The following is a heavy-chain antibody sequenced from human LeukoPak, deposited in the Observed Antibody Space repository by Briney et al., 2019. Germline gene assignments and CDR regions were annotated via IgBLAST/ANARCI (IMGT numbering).Heavy chain of an antibody. J-gene: IGHJ4*02. CDR2: INHSGST. V-gene: IGHV4-34*01. CDR3: ARGNVTMVRGADPTPFDY. CDR1: GGSFSGYY. D-gene: IGHD3-10*01. Sequence: SETLSLTCAVYGGSFSGYYWSWIRQPPGKGLEWIGEINHSGSTNYNPSLKSRVTISVDTSKNQFSLKLSSVTAADTAVYYCARGNVTMVRGADPTPFDYWGQGALVTVSS.